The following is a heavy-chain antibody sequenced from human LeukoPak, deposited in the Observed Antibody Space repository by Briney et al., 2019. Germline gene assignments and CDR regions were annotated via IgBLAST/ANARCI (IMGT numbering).Heavy chain of an antibody. Sequence: GGSLRLSCAASGFTFSNYNMNWVRQAPGKGLEWVSSISSSSSYIYYADSVKGRFTISRDNAKNSLYLQMNSLRAEDTAVYYCARAGPVPFDYWGQGTLVTVSS. D-gene: IGHD3-10*01. V-gene: IGHV3-21*01. CDR1: GFTFSNYN. CDR3: ARAGPVPFDY. J-gene: IGHJ4*02. CDR2: ISSSSSYI.